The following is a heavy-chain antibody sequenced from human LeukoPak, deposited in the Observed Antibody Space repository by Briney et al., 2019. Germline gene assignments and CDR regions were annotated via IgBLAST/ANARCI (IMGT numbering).Heavy chain of an antibody. CDR2: IYYSGST. D-gene: IGHD3-10*01. Sequence: SETLSLTCTASGGSISSSSYYWGWIRQPPGKGLEWIGSIYYSGSTYYNPSLKSRVTISVDTSKNQFSLKLSSVTAADTAVYYCAREKLWFGESIDYWGQGTLVTVSS. V-gene: IGHV4-39*07. CDR3: AREKLWFGESIDY. J-gene: IGHJ4*02. CDR1: GGSISSSSYY.